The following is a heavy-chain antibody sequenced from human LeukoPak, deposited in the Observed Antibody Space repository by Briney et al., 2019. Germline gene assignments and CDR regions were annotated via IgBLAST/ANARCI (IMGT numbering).Heavy chain of an antibody. V-gene: IGHV3-7*01. D-gene: IGHD3-16*01. CDR2: IKQDGSEK. CDR3: ARDRRGSL. Sequence: GGSLRLSCAASGFTFSSSWMSWVRQAPGKGPEWVANIKQDGSEKYYVDSVKGRFTISRDNANNSLYLQMNSLRAEDTAVYYCARDRRGSLWGQGTLVTVSS. CDR1: GFTFSSSW. J-gene: IGHJ4*02.